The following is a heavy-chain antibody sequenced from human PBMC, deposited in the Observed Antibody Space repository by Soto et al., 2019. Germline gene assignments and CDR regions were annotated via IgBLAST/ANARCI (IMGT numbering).Heavy chain of an antibody. CDR2: INPNSGGT. CDR1: GYTFTGYY. J-gene: IGHJ6*02. Sequence: ASVKVSCKASGYTFTGYYMHWVLQAPGQGLEWMGGINPNSGGTNYAQKFQGWVTMTRDTSISTAYMELSRLRSDDTAVYYCARAIINYYYGMDVWGQGTTVTVSS. V-gene: IGHV1-2*04. CDR3: ARAIINYYYGMDV. D-gene: IGHD3-9*01.